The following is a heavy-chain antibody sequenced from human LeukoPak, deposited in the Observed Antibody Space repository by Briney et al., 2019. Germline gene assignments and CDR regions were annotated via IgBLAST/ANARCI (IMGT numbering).Heavy chain of an antibody. CDR1: GYTFSNYW. D-gene: IGHD3-3*01. Sequence: GESLKISCKASGYTFSNYWIGWVRQMPGKGLEWVGIIYPCYSETRYNPSFQDHVTISADMSITTAYLQWSSLKASDSAMYYCTRGALYYEGFGYYRPLNYWGQGTRVTVSS. CDR3: TRGALYYEGFGYYRPLNY. CDR2: IYPCYSET. J-gene: IGHJ4*02. V-gene: IGHV5-51*01.